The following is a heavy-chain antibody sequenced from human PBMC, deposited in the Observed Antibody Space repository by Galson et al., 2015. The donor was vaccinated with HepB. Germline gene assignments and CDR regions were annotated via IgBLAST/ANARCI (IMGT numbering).Heavy chain of an antibody. J-gene: IGHJ4*02. CDR1: GGIFSSYA. CDR3: ERDLGGHDCGDYDGLYCFDY. V-gene: IGHV1-69*13. CDR2: IIPIFGIA. Sequence: SVKVSCKASGGIFSSYAISWVRQAPGQGLEWMGGIIPIFGIANYAQKFQGRVTITADESTSTSYMELSSLRAEDTAVYYCERDLGGHDCGDYDGLYCFDYWGQGTLVTVSS. D-gene: IGHD4-17*01.